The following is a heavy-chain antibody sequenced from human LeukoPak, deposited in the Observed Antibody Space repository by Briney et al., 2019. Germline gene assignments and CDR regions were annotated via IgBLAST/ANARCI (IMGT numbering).Heavy chain of an antibody. CDR3: AREGSDYYDSSGGAFDI. V-gene: IGHV3-48*04. CDR2: ISSSGSTI. CDR1: GFTFSSYS. Sequence: GGSLRLSCAASGFTFSSYSMNWVRQAPGKGLEWVSYISSSGSTIYYADSVKGRFTISRDNAKNSLYLQMNSLRAEDTAVYYCAREGSDYYDSSGGAFDIWGQGTMVTVSS. D-gene: IGHD3-22*01. J-gene: IGHJ3*02.